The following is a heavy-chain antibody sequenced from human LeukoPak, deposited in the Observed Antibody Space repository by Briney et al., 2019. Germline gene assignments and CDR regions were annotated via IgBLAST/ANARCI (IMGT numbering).Heavy chain of an antibody. CDR2: INPNSGGT. Sequence: ASVKVSCKASGYTFTGYYIHWVRQAPGQGLEWMGWINPNSGGTNYAQKFQGRVTMTRDTSISTAYMELSRLRSDDMAVYYCARVVCSNIGCYEFAYWGQGTLVTVSS. D-gene: IGHD2-2*01. J-gene: IGHJ4*02. V-gene: IGHV1-2*02. CDR1: GYTFTGYY. CDR3: ARVVCSNIGCYEFAY.